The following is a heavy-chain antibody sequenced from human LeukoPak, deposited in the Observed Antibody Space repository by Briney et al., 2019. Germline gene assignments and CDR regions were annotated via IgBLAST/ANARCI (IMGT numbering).Heavy chain of an antibody. V-gene: IGHV1-69*06. CDR1: GGTFSSYA. J-gene: IGHJ4*02. CDR3: ATGALMVRGVITSLGGDY. CDR2: IIPIFGTA. Sequence: ASVKVSCKASGGTFSSYAISWVRQAPGQGLEWMGGIIPIFGTANYALKFQGRVTMTEDTSTDTAYMELSSLRSEDTAVYYCATGALMVRGVITSLGGDYWGQGTLVTVSS. D-gene: IGHD3-10*01.